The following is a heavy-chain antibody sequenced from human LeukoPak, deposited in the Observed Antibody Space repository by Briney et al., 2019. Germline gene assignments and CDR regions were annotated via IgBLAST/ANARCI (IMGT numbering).Heavy chain of an antibody. Sequence: GGSLRLSCAVSGFTFSSYTINWVRQAPGKGLEWVSSISSSGSYIYHADSVKGRFTISRDNAKNSLYLQMNSLRAEDTAVYYCARGDHQLLTEVDAFDIWGQGTMVTVSS. V-gene: IGHV3-21*04. CDR2: ISSSGSYI. CDR1: GFTFSSYT. D-gene: IGHD2-2*01. CDR3: ARGDHQLLTEVDAFDI. J-gene: IGHJ3*02.